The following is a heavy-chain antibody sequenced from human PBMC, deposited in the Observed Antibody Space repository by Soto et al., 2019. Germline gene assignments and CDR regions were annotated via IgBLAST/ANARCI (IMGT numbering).Heavy chain of an antibody. Sequence: QVQLVQSGAEVKKPGSSVHVSCKASGGTFSSYAISWVRQAPGQGLEWMGGIIPIFSTANYGHKFQGRVTITADKSTRADYMELSCLRSEDTAAYYWAREALAYLGGDCYSSYGYYFDYWGQGTLVTVSS. CDR2: IIPIFSTA. V-gene: IGHV1-69*06. D-gene: IGHD2-21*02. CDR3: AREALAYLGGDCYSSYGYYFDY. CDR1: GGTFSSYA. J-gene: IGHJ4*02.